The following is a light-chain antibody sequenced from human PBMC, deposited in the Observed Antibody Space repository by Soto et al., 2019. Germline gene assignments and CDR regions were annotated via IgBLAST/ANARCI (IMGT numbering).Light chain of an antibody. CDR2: EVS. V-gene: IGLV2-14*01. J-gene: IGLJ1*01. Sequence: QSALTQSASVSGSPGQSITISCTGTSSDIGAYKFVSWYQQHPGKAPKLIIYEVSNRPSGVSNRFSGSKSGNTASLTISGIQAEDEADYYCCSYTSSSTLYVFGTGTKVTVL. CDR3: CSYTSSSTLYV. CDR1: SSDIGAYKF.